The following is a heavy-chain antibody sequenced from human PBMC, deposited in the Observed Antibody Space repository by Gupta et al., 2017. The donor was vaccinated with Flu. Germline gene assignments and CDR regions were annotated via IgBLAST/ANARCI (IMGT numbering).Heavy chain of an antibody. D-gene: IGHD1-26*01. CDR2: IYYTGRP. Sequence: SRTCIRQPAGKGLEWIGYIYYTGRPNYNPSLVRRVNISVDTSKKQFSLKLRSVTAADTAVYYFSRHAGWVGPVDHWVQGT. CDR1: S. CDR3: SRHAGWVGPVDH. J-gene: IGHJ4*02. V-gene: IGHV4-59*08.